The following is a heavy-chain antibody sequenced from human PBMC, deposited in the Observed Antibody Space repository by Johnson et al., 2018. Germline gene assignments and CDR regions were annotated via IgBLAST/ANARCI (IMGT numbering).Heavy chain of an antibody. J-gene: IGHJ6*03. V-gene: IGHV3-11*04. CDR1: GFTFSDYY. D-gene: IGHD5-18*01. Sequence: VRLVESGGGLVKPGGSLRLCCAASGFTFSDYYMSWIRQAPGKGLEWVSYISSSGSTIYYADPVKGRFPISRDNAKNSLYLQMNSLRAEDTAVYYCARAVGYRVMPYYYYYMDVWGKGTTVTVSS. CDR3: ARAVGYRVMPYYYYYMDV. CDR2: ISSSGSTI.